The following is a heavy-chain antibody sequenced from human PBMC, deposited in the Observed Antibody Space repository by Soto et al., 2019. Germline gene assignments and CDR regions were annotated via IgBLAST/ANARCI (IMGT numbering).Heavy chain of an antibody. D-gene: IGHD1-1*01. Sequence: SETLSLTCTVSGGSISSGDYYWSWIRQPPGKGLEWIGYIYYSGSTYYNPSLKSRVTISVDTSKNQFSLKLSSVTAADTAVYYCARTPNWNHNDYWGQGTLVTVSS. J-gene: IGHJ4*02. CDR2: IYYSGST. CDR3: ARTPNWNHNDY. CDR1: GGSISSGDYY. V-gene: IGHV4-30-4*01.